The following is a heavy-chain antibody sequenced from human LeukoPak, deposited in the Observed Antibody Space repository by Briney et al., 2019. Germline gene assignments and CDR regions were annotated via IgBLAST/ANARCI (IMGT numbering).Heavy chain of an antibody. V-gene: IGHV4-4*09. CDR3: ARLFPRLHYYMHV. D-gene: IGHD5-24*01. CDR2: IYTSGST. Sequence: SETLSLTCTVSGGSISSYYWSWIRQPPGKGLEWIGYIYTSGSTNYNPSLKSRVTISVDTSKNQFSLKVSSVTAADTAVYYCARLFPRLHYYMHVWGKGTTVTVSS. J-gene: IGHJ6*03. CDR1: GGSISSYY.